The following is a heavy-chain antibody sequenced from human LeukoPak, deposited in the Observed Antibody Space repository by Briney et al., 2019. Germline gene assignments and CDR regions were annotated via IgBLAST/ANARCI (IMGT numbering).Heavy chain of an antibody. CDR2: NHPYNGNT. J-gene: IGHJ4*02. CDR1: EYTFSGYY. Sequence: ASVKVSCKISEYTFSGYYMHWVRQAPGLGLEWMGWNHPYNGNTNYAQKLQGRLTMTTDTSTSTAYMELRSLRSDDTAVYYCARDPGQYYDILTGYYTPYYFDNWGQGTLVTVSS. CDR3: ARDPGQYYDILTGYYTPYYFDN. V-gene: IGHV1-18*04. D-gene: IGHD3-9*01.